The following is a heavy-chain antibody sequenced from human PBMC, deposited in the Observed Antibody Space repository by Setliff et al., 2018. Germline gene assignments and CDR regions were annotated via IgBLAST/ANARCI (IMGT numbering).Heavy chain of an antibody. V-gene: IGHV4-59*08. CDR2: VYYSGAA. J-gene: IGHJ6*03. Sequence: PSETLSLTCTVSGGSISGASIRSYYWSWIRQPPGKGLEFIGYVYYSGAAKYDPSLNSRVTLLIDMAKNQISLRLSSVTAADTAVYFCARVTGFSYMDVWGKGTTVTVSS. CDR3: ARVTGFSYMDV. D-gene: IGHD3-3*01. CDR1: GGSISGASIRSYY.